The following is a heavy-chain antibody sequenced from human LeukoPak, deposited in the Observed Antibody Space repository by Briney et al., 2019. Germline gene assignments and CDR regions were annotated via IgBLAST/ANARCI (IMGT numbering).Heavy chain of an antibody. CDR1: GFTFSSYA. Sequence: GGSLRLSCAASGFTFSSYAMSWVRQAPGKGLEWVSAISGSGGSTYYADSVKGRFTISRDNSKNTLCLQMNSLRAEDTAVYYCAKTSGSSGYYYGMDVWGQGTTVTVSS. D-gene: IGHD3-10*01. CDR3: AKTSGSSGYYYGMDV. CDR2: ISGSGGST. V-gene: IGHV3-23*01. J-gene: IGHJ6*02.